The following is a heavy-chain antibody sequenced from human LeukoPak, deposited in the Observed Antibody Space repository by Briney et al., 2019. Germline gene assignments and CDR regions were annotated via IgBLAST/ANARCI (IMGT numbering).Heavy chain of an antibody. D-gene: IGHD6-13*01. CDR1: GGSISSSSYY. J-gene: IGHJ4*02. V-gene: IGHV4-39*07. CDR2: IYYSGST. Sequence: SETLSLTCTVSGGSISSSSYYWGWIRQPPGRGLEWIGSIYYSGSTYYNPSLKSRVTISVDTSKNQFSLKLSSVTAADTAVYYCATLSRGIPDYWGQRTLVTASS. CDR3: ATLSRGIPDY.